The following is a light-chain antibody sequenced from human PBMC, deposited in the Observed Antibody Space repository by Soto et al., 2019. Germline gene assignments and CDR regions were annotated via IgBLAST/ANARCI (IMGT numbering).Light chain of an antibody. CDR1: SSNIGAGYN. J-gene: IGLJ1*01. CDR2: GNS. Sequence: QSALTQPPSVSGAPRQRVTISCTGSSSNIGAGYNVHWYQQLPGTAPKLLIYGNSIRPSGVPDRFSGSNSGTSASLAITGLQAEDEADYYCQSYDSRLSGYVFGTGTKVTVL. CDR3: QSYDSRLSGYV. V-gene: IGLV1-40*01.